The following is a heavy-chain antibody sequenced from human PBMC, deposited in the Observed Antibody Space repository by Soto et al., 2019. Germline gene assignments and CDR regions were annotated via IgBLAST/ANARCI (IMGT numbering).Heavy chain of an antibody. CDR3: ARDRYYDFWSGYYGYYFDY. V-gene: IGHV4-38-2*02. D-gene: IGHD3-3*01. Sequence: SETLSLTCAVSGYSISSGYYWGWIRQPPGKGLEWIGSIYHSGSTYYNPSLKSRVTISVDTSKNQFSLKLSSVTAADTAVYYCARDRYYDFWSGYYGYYFDYWGQGTLVTVAS. J-gene: IGHJ4*02. CDR1: GYSISSGYY. CDR2: IYHSGST.